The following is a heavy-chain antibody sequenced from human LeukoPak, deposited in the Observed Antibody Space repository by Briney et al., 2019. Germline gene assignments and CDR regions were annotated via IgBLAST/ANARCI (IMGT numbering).Heavy chain of an antibody. J-gene: IGHJ4*02. Sequence: PGWSLRLSCAASGCTFDEYAMHWVRQAPRRGLEWVSLISGDGCNTYYADSVQGRFTISRDNSQNSLYLQLNSLRTEDSALYHCACLGCTSGGRDEKVVDYWGQGTLVTVSS. CDR2: ISGDGCNT. CDR1: GCTFDEYA. V-gene: IGHV3-43*02. CDR3: ACLGCTSGGRDEKVVDY. D-gene: IGHD2-8*01.